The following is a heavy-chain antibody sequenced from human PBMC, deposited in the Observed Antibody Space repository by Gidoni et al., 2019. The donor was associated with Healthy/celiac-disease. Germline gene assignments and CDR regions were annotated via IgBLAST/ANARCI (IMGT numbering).Heavy chain of an antibody. J-gene: IGHJ6*02. CDR1: GFTFRSYA. CDR3: ARDGTPKTRPDIAARLYYGMDV. Sequence: QVQLVESGGGVVQPGRSLRLSCAASGFTFRSYAMPWVRQAPGKGLEWVAVISYDGSNKYYADSVKGRFTISRDNSKNTLYLQMNSLRAEDTAVYCCARDGTPKTRPDIAARLYYGMDVWGQGTTVTVSS. CDR2: ISYDGSNK. D-gene: IGHD6-6*01. V-gene: IGHV3-30-3*01.